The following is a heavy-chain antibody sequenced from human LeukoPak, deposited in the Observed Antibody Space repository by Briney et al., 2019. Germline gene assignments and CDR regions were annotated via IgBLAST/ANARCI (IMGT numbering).Heavy chain of an antibody. J-gene: IGHJ4*02. CDR1: GFTFSSYA. CDR3: AGGMVAAAGPTGGGFDY. Sequence: GGPLRLSCAASGFTFSSYAMSWVRQAPGKGLEWVSAISGSGGSTYYADSVKGRFTISRDNSKNTLYLQMNSLRAEDPAVYYCAGGMVAAAGPTGGGFDYWGQGTLVTVSS. V-gene: IGHV3-23*01. D-gene: IGHD6-13*01. CDR2: ISGSGGST.